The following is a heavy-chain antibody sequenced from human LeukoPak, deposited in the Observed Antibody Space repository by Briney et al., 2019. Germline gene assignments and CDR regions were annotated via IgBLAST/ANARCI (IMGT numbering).Heavy chain of an antibody. Sequence: PGGSLRLSCAASGFTLSNAWMSWVRQAPGKGLEWVSGINWNGGITAYADSVKGRFTISRDNAKNSLYPQMNSLRAEDTAVYYCARDRGDSSGYGMDVWGQGTTVTVSS. CDR3: ARDRGDSSGYGMDV. CDR1: GFTLSNAW. V-gene: IGHV3-20*04. J-gene: IGHJ6*02. D-gene: IGHD3-22*01. CDR2: INWNGGIT.